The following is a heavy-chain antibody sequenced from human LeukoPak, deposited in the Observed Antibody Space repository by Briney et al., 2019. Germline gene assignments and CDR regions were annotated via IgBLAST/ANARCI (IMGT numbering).Heavy chain of an antibody. J-gene: IGHJ6*02. CDR1: GGSISGDY. D-gene: IGHD3-10*01. V-gene: IGHV4-59*01. CDR2: IYYSGTGST. CDR3: ARLAARRGYYYYGMDV. Sequence: SETLSLTCTVSGGSISGDYWSWIRQPPGKGLEYIGYIYYSGTGSTNYNPSRKRRVTVSVDTSKNQFSLKLRSVPPADTAVYYCARLAARRGYYYYGMDVWGQGTTVTVSS.